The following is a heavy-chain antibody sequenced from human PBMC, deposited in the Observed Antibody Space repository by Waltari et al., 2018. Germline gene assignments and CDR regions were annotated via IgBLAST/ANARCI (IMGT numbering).Heavy chain of an antibody. V-gene: IGHV3-23*01. J-gene: IGHJ4*02. CDR2: LSHDGDTT. CDR1: GFTFSNYV. D-gene: IGHD2-15*01. CDR3: APLGYCSDGTCYSTDY. Sequence: EVQLSESGGGLVQPGGSLRLSCAASGFTFSNYVMSWVRQAPGKGQGWVSSLSHDGDTTYYADSVKGRFSTFRDNSRNTLYLQMNSLRAEDTAVYYCAPLGYCSDGTCYSTDYWGQGTLVTVSS.